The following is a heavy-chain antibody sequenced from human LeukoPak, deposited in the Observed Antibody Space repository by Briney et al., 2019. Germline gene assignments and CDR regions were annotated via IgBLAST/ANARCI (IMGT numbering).Heavy chain of an antibody. V-gene: IGHV1-2*02. Sequence: ASVKVSCKASGYTFTGYYMHWVRQAPGQGLEWMGWINPNGGGTNYAQKFQGRVTMTRDTSIIVYMDLSRMRSDDTAVYYCARGAHYHDSSDGYDYWGQGTLVTVSS. D-gene: IGHD3-22*01. J-gene: IGHJ4*02. CDR2: INPNGGGT. CDR3: ARGAHYHDSSDGYDY. CDR1: GYTFTGYY.